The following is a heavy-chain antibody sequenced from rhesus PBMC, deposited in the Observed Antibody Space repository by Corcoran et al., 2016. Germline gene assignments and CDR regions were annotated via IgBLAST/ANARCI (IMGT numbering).Heavy chain of an antibody. CDR2: IYGSGSST. J-gene: IGHJ4*01. CDR3: VREGDSSGGSHY. D-gene: IGHD6S26*01. Sequence: QLQLQESGPGLVKPSETLSVTCAVSGGSIRSSSWSWIRQAPGRGLAGIGSIYGSGSSTNYNPARESRCTLSLDPSKNQFSLKLSSVTAADIAVYYCVREGDSSGGSHYWGQGVLVTVSS. CDR1: GGSIRSSS. V-gene: IGHV4-169*02.